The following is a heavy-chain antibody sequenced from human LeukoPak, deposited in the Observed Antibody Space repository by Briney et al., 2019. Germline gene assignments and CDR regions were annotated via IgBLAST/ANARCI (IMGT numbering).Heavy chain of an antibody. Sequence: PSETLCLTCAAYGGSFSGYYWNWIRQPPGKGLEWIGEINHSGSTNYNPSLKSRVTISVDTSKNQFSLKLSSVTAADTAVYYCAREHCSSTSCPEYFQHWGQGTLVTVSS. J-gene: IGHJ1*01. D-gene: IGHD2-2*01. CDR1: GGSFSGYY. V-gene: IGHV4-34*01. CDR3: AREHCSSTSCPEYFQH. CDR2: INHSGST.